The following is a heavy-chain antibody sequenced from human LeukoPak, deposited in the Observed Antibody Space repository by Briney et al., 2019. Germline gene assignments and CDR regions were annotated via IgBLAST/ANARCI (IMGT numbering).Heavy chain of an antibody. V-gene: IGHV4-34*01. D-gene: IGHD1/OR15-1a*01. CDR2: INHSGNT. CDR3: ATREQ. CDR1: GGSFSVYY. Sequence: PSGTLSLTCGVDGGSFSVYYWSWIRQPPGKGLEWIGEINHSGNTNYNPSLKSRVTISVDTSKNQFSLNLSSVTAADSAVYFCATREQRGQGTLVTVSS. J-gene: IGHJ4*02.